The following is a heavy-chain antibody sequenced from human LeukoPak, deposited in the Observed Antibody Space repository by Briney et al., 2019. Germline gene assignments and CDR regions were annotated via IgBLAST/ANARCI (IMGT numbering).Heavy chain of an antibody. CDR2: INPNSGGT. CDR3: ARAVSGYCSGGCCYYLLFDY. CDR1: GYTFTGYY. D-gene: IGHD2-15*01. J-gene: IGHJ4*02. V-gene: IGHV1-2*06. Sequence: ASVKVSCKASGYTFTGYYMHWVRQAPGQGLEWMGRINPNSGGTNYAQKFQGRVTMTRDTSISTAYMELSRLRSDDTAVYYCARAVSGYCSGGCCYYLLFDYWGQGTLVTVSS.